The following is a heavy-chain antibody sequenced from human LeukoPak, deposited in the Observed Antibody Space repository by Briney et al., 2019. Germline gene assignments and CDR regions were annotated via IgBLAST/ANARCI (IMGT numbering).Heavy chain of an antibody. CDR1: GFIFNNYA. Sequence: GGSLRLSCAGSGFIFNNYAMHWVRQPPGKGLEWVSGISWNSGSIDYADSVKGRFTISRDNAKNSLYLQMNSLRVEDTAFYYCAKDNRRHYTSGPNPDSLHWGQGALVAVSS. CDR2: ISWNSGSI. CDR3: AKDNRRHYTSGPNPDSLH. V-gene: IGHV3-9*01. D-gene: IGHD6-19*01. J-gene: IGHJ4*02.